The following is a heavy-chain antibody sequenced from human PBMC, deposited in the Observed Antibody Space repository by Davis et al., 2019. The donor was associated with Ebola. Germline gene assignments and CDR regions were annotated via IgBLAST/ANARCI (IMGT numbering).Heavy chain of an antibody. V-gene: IGHV1-3*01. CDR3: AAVVAATDDAFDI. J-gene: IGHJ3*02. D-gene: IGHD2-15*01. CDR1: GYTFTSYA. CDR2: INAGNGNT. Sequence: ASVKVSCKASGYTFTSYAMHWVRQAPGQRLEWMGWINAGNGNTKYSQKFQGRVTITRDTSASTAYMELSSLRSEDTAVYYCAAVVAATDDAFDIWGQGTMVTVSS.